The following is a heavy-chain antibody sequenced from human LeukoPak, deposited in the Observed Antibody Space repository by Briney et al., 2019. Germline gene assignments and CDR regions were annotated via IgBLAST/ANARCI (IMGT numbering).Heavy chain of an antibody. J-gene: IGHJ4*02. Sequence: GGSLRLSCAASGFTVSSNYMSWVRQAPGKGPEWVSVIYSSGTTYYADSVKGRFTISRDNSKNTLYLQMNSLRVDDTAVYYCARDRGYSTFDYWGQGTLVTVSS. CDR1: GFTVSSNY. CDR2: IYSSGTT. D-gene: IGHD4-23*01. V-gene: IGHV3-66*01. CDR3: ARDRGYSTFDY.